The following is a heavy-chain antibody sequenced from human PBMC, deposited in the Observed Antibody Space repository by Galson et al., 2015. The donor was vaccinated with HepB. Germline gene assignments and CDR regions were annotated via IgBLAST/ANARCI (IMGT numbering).Heavy chain of an antibody. CDR1: GYSFTSYW. CDR3: ARSPQMILYGIRFDP. J-gene: IGHJ5*02. CDR2: IYPGDSDT. V-gene: IGHV5-51*03. Sequence: QSGAEVTKPGESLKISCKGSGYSFTSYWIGWVRQMPGKGLEWMGIIYPGDSDTRYSPSFQGQVTISADKSISTAYLQWSSLKASDTAMYYCARSPQMILYGIRFDPWGQGTLVTVSS. D-gene: IGHD2-8*01.